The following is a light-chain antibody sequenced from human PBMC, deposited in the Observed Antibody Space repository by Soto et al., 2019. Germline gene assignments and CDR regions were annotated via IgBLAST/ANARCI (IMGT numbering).Light chain of an antibody. CDR2: GAS. CDR1: QTVISTY. CDR3: QQYNNWPPIT. V-gene: IGKV3-15*01. J-gene: IGKJ5*01. Sequence: EIVLTQSPSPLTLSLGGRAALYCRARQTVISTYLAWYQQKPGQAPRLLTYGASTRATGIPARFSGSGSGTELTLTISSLQSEDFAVYYCQQYNNWPPITFGQGTRLEIK.